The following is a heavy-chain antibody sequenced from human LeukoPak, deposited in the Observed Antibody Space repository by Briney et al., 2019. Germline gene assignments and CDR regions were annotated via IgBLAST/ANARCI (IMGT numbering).Heavy chain of an antibody. J-gene: IGHJ5*02. Sequence: SETLSLTCTVSGGSISSYYWSWIRQPPGKGLEWIGYIYYSGSTNYNPSLMSRVTISVDTSKNQFSLKLSSVTAADTAVYYCARSAAGPNWFDPWGQGTLVTVSA. CDR2: IYYSGST. CDR3: ARSAAGPNWFDP. CDR1: GGSISSYY. V-gene: IGHV4-59*01. D-gene: IGHD6-13*01.